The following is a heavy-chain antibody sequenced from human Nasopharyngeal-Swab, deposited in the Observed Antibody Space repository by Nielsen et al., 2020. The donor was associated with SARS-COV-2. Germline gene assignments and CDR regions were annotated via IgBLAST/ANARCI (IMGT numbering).Heavy chain of an antibody. CDR1: GGSISSSSYY. D-gene: IGHD2-21*02. Sequence: SETLSLTCTVSGGSISSSSYYWGWIRQPPGKGLEWIGSIYYSGSTYYNPSLKSRVTISVDTSKNQFSLKLSSVTAADTAVYYCARTVVVVTAIHGGDAFDIWGQGTMGTVSS. J-gene: IGHJ3*02. CDR2: IYYSGST. V-gene: IGHV4-39*07. CDR3: ARTVVVVTAIHGGDAFDI.